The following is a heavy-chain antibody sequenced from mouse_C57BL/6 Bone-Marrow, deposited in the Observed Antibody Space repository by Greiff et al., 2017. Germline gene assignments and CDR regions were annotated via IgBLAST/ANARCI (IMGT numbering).Heavy chain of an antibody. J-gene: IGHJ2*01. CDR3: TTHYGSSYYFDY. D-gene: IGHD1-1*01. CDR1: GFNIKDDY. CDR2: IDPENGDT. Sequence: VQLQQSGAELVRPGASVKLSCTASGFNIKDDYMHWVKQRPEQGLEWIGWIDPENGDTEYAAKFQGKATIIADTSSNTAYLQRSGLTSEGTDVYDSTTHYGSSYYFDYWGQGTTLTVSS. V-gene: IGHV14-4*01.